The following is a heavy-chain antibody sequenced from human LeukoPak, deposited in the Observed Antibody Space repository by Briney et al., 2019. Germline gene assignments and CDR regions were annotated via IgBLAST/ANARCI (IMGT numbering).Heavy chain of an antibody. J-gene: IGHJ5*02. CDR1: GFSVSSTY. CDR3: TRDRAGTQSWVAFDL. CDR2: IYTSGST. V-gene: IGHV3-66*03. Sequence: PGGSLRLTCAASGFSVSSTYMSWVRQAPGKGLEWVSLIYTSGSTFYADSVMGRFTISRDNSKNTLFLQMNSLRAEDSAVYYCTRDRAGTQSWVAFDLWGQGTLVAVSS. D-gene: IGHD3-10*01.